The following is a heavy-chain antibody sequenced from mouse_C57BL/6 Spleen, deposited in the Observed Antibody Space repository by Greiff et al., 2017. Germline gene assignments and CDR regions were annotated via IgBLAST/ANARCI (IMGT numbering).Heavy chain of an antibody. Sequence: EVKLEESGGGLVQPGGSMKLSCVASGFTFSNYWMNWVRQSPEKGLEWVAQIRLKSDNYATHYAESVKGRFTISRDDSKSSVYLQMNNLRAEDTGIYYCTGLDGYYGWFAYWGQGTLVTVSA. J-gene: IGHJ3*01. CDR2: IRLKSDNYAT. V-gene: IGHV6-3*01. D-gene: IGHD2-3*01. CDR1: GFTFSNYW. CDR3: TGLDGYYGWFAY.